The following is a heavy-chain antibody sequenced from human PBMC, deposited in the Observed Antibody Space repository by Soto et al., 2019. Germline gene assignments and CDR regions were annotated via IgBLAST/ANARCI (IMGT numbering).Heavy chain of an antibody. CDR2: IRSKAYGGTT. D-gene: IGHD3-10*01. J-gene: IGHJ6*02. CDR3: TRSFPDRPGDYYGMDV. CDR1: GFTFGDYA. Sequence: GGSLRLSCTASGFTFGDYAMSWFRQAPGKGLEWVGFIRSKAYGGTTEYAASVKGRFTISRDDSKSIAYLQMNSLKTEDTAVYYCTRSFPDRPGDYYGMDVWGQGTTVTVSS. V-gene: IGHV3-49*03.